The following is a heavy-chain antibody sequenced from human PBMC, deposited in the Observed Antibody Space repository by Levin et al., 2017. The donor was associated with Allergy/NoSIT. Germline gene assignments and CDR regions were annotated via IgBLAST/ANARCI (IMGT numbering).Heavy chain of an antibody. J-gene: IGHJ4*02. D-gene: IGHD3-10*01. CDR3: AKDESGSGSYSGFDY. CDR2: ISYDGSNK. V-gene: IGHV3-30*18. CDR1: GFTFSSYG. Sequence: GGSLRLSCAASGFTFSSYGMHWVRQAPGKGLEWVAVISYDGSNKYYADSVKGRFTISRDNSKNTLYLQMNSLRAEDTAVYYCAKDESGSGSYSGFDYWGQGTLVTVSS.